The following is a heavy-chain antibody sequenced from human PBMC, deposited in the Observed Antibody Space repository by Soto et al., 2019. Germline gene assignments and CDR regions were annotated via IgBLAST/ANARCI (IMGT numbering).Heavy chain of an antibody. D-gene: IGHD4-17*01. CDR2: IYYSGST. V-gene: IGHV4-59*01. J-gene: IGHJ4*02. CDR1: GGSISSYY. Sequence: SETLSLTCTVSGGSISSYYRSWIRQPPGKGLEWIGYIYYSGSTNYNPSLKSRVTISVDTSKNQFSLKLSSVTAADTAVYYCARAYGDYRLYYFDYWGQGTLVTVSS. CDR3: ARAYGDYRLYYFDY.